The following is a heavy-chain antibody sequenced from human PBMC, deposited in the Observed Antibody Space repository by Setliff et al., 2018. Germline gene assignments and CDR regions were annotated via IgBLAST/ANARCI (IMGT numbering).Heavy chain of an antibody. D-gene: IGHD1-26*01. J-gene: IGHJ6*03. CDR1: GDSIPKNA. Sequence: ASVKVSCKVSGDSIPKNAISWVRQAPGQGLEWMGWLQTYSGHTNYAQKFRGRATMTTDTSTRTAYLELRALTSDDTAVYYCATDVNQWDPTYMDVWGEGTTVTVSS. CDR3: ATDVNQWDPTYMDV. V-gene: IGHV1-18*01. CDR2: LQTYSGHT.